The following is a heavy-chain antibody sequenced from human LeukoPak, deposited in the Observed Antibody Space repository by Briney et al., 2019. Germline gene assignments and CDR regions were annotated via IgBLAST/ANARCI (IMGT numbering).Heavy chain of an antibody. V-gene: IGHV4-39*01. D-gene: IGHD1-26*01. J-gene: IGHJ4*02. CDR2: IYYRGSI. Sequence: SETLSLTCTVSGGSISSNRHYWAWIRQPPGKGLEWIGNIYYRGSIAYNPSLRSRVTMSIDTSKNQFSLRLSSVTAADTAVFYCARLSNTGSFDFDNWGQGTLVTVSS. CDR3: ARLSNTGSFDFDN. CDR1: GGSISSNRHY.